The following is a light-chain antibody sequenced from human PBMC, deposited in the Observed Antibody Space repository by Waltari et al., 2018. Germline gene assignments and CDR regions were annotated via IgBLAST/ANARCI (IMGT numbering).Light chain of an antibody. CDR2: GAS. J-gene: IGKJ1*01. Sequence: AIQMTQSPPSLSASVGDRVTITCRASQGIRSDLGWYQQKLGKAPKLLIYGASTLQSGVHSRFSGSGSGTDFTLTISSLQPEDFATYFCLQDYSYPRTCGQGTKVEIK. CDR3: LQDYSYPRT. CDR1: QGIRSD. V-gene: IGKV1-6*01.